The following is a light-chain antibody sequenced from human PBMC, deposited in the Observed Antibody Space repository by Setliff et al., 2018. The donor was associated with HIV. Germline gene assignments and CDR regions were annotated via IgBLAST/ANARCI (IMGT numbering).Light chain of an antibody. J-gene: IGLJ2*01. V-gene: IGLV2-23*02. CDR1: RSDIGGYEY. CDR3: CSYAGDSTLV. Sequence: SALTQPASMSGSPGQSLTIFCFGTRSDIGGYEYVSWYQHHQGKAPKLIIYEVNKRLSGVSPRFSGSKSGNTASLTIFGLQAEDEATYFCCSYAGDSTLVFGGGTKVTVL. CDR2: EVN.